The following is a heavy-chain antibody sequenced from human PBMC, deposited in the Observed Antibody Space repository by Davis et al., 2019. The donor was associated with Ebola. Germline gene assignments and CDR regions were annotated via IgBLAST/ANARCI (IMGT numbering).Heavy chain of an antibody. J-gene: IGHJ4*02. CDR2: IYSGGST. CDR1: GFTFSSYW. V-gene: IGHV3-53*01. D-gene: IGHD6-13*01. Sequence: PGGSLRLSCAASGFTFSSYWMSWVRQAPGKGLEWVSVIYSGGSTYYADSVKGRFTISRDNSKNTLYLQMNSLRAEDTAVYYCARGGRSWPYWGQGTLVTVSS. CDR3: ARGGRSWPY.